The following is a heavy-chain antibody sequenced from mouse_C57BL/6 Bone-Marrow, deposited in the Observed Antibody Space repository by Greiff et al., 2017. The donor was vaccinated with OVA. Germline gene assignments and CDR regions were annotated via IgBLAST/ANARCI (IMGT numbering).Heavy chain of an antibody. CDR2: IYPGDGDT. CDR3: AMDYYGNAYYFDY. Sequence: QVQLQQSGPELVKPGASVKISCKASGYAFSSSWMNWVKQRPGKGLEWIGRIYPGDGDTNYNGKFKGKATLTVDKSSSTAYMQLSSLTSEDSAVYYCAMDYYGNAYYFDYWGQGTTLTVSS. J-gene: IGHJ2*01. D-gene: IGHD2-1*01. CDR1: GYAFSSSW. V-gene: IGHV1-82*01.